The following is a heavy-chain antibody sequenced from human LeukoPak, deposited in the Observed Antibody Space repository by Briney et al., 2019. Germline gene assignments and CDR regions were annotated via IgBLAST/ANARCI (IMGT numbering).Heavy chain of an antibody. J-gene: IGHJ5*02. D-gene: IGHD3-10*01. CDR3: ARVLILWFGESPTDS. CDR2: INPNSGGT. V-gene: IGHV1-2*02. Sequence: ASVKVSCKASGYTFTGYYMHWVRQAPGQGLEWMGWINPNSGGTNYAQKFQGRVTMTRDTSISTAYMELSRLRSDDTAVYYCARVLILWFGESPTDSWGQGTLVTVSS. CDR1: GYTFTGYY.